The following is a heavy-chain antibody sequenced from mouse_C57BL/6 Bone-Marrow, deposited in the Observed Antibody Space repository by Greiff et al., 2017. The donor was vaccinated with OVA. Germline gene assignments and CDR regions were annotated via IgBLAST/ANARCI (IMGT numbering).Heavy chain of an antibody. CDR1: GFNIKDYY. J-gene: IGHJ3*01. D-gene: IGHD3-2*02. CDR2: IDPEDGDT. V-gene: IGHV14-1*01. CDR3: TSVCSSPFAY. Sequence: VHVKQSGAELVRPGASVKLSCTASGFNIKDYYMHWVKQRPEQGLEWIGRIDPEDGDTEYAPKFQGKATMTADTSSNTAYLQLLSLTSEDSAVYSCTSVCSSPFAYWGQGTLVTVSA.